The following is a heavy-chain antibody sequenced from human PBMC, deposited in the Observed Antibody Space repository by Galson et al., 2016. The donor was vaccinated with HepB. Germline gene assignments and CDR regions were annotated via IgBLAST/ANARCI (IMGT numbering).Heavy chain of an antibody. CDR1: GDSVYNNGAA. J-gene: IGHJ6*02. V-gene: IGHV6-1*01. CDR3: ARAVMLGRGMDV. CDR2: TFYRSTWEN. Sequence: CAISGDSVYNNGAAWVWIRQSPSGGLEWLGRTFYRSTWENHYAGSVKNRITISPDTSRNQFSLHLNSVTPEDTAVYYCARAVMLGRGMDVWGQGTPVTVSS. D-gene: IGHD3-10*01.